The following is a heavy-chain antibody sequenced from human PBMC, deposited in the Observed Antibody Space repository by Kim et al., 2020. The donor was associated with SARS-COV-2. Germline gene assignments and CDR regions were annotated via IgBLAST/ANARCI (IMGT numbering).Heavy chain of an antibody. CDR3: ARTSLGGSRYRSGWYYFGRAFDI. Sequence: SGPTLVNPTQTLTLTCTFSGFSLSTSGMCVSWIRQPPGKALEWLARIDWDDDKYYSTSLKTRLTISKDTSKNQVVLTMTNMDPVDTATYYCARTSLGGSRYRSGWYYFGRAFDIWGQGTMVTVSS. V-gene: IGHV2-70*11. J-gene: IGHJ3*02. D-gene: IGHD6-19*01. CDR1: GFSLSTSGMC. CDR2: IDWDDDK.